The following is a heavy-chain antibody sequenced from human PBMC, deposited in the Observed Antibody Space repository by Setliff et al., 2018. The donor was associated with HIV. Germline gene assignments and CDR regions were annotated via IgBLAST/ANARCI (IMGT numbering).Heavy chain of an antibody. Sequence: SVKVSCKASGGTFSSYAISWVRQAPGQGLGWMGGIIPIFGTANYAQKFQGRVAMTRDTSTSTVYMELSSLRSEDTAVYYCASAGAWQRNALDIWGQGTMVTVSS. CDR1: GGTFSSYA. V-gene: IGHV1-69*05. CDR3: ASAGAWQRNALDI. J-gene: IGHJ3*02. D-gene: IGHD5-12*01. CDR2: IIPIFGTA.